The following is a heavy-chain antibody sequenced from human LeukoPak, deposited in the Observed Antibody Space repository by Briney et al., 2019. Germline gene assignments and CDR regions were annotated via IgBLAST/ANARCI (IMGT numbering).Heavy chain of an antibody. CDR3: AKAVVGGIKFSQIEY. Sequence: PGRSLRLSCAASGFTFDDYAMHWVRQAPGKGLEWVSGISWDSGSIGYADSVKGRFTISRDNAKNSPYLQMNNLRAEDTASYYCAKAVVGGIKFSQIEYWGQGTLVTVSS. D-gene: IGHD1-26*01. V-gene: IGHV3-9*01. CDR2: ISWDSGSI. J-gene: IGHJ4*02. CDR1: GFTFDDYA.